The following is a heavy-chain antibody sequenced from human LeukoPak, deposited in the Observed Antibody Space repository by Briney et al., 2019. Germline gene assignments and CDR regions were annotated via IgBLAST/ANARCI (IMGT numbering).Heavy chain of an antibody. J-gene: IGHJ5*02. D-gene: IGHD3-10*01. CDR1: GYTFTGCY. CDR3: ARDRGRGVDPAGWFDP. Sequence: GESLKVSCKASGYTFTGCYMHWVRQAPGQGLEWMGWINPNSGGTNYAQKFQGRVTMTRDTSISTAYMELSRLRSDDTAVYYCARDRGRGVDPAGWFDPWGQGTLVTVSS. CDR2: INPNSGGT. V-gene: IGHV1-2*02.